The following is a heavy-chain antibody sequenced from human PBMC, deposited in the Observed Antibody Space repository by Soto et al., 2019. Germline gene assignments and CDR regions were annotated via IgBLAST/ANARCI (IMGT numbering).Heavy chain of an antibody. V-gene: IGHV4-59*01. CDR3: ARETGESHPRYFDL. D-gene: IGHD2-8*02. Sequence: SETLSLTCTVSVESISIYYWSWIRQPPGKGLEWIGYIYYSGTTNYNPSLKSRVTISIDSSKNQLSLKLTSVTAADTAVFYCARETGESHPRYFDLWGQGTLVTVSS. J-gene: IGHJ4*02. CDR1: VESISIYY. CDR2: IYYSGTT.